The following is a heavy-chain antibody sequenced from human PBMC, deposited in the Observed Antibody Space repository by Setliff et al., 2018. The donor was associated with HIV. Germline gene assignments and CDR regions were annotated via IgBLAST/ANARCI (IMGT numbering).Heavy chain of an antibody. D-gene: IGHD6-13*01. J-gene: IGHJ5*02. Sequence: SETLSLTCTVSGGSISSSSYYWGWIRQPPGKGLKWIGSIYYSGSTYYNPSLKSRVTISVDTSKNQFSLKLSSVTAADTAVYYCASGDHSSSYWFDPWGQGTLVTVSS. V-gene: IGHV4-39*07. CDR2: IYYSGST. CDR3: ASGDHSSSYWFDP. CDR1: GGSISSSSYY.